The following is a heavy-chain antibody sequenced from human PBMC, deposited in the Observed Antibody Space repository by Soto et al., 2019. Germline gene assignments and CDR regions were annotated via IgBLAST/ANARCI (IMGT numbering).Heavy chain of an antibody. J-gene: IGHJ4*02. D-gene: IGHD2-21*02. CDR1: GFTFSSYG. Sequence: QVQLVESGGGVVQPGRSLRLSCAASGFTFSSYGMHWVRQAPGKGLEWVAVISYDGSNKYYADSVKGRFTISRDNSKNTLYLQMNSLRAEDTAVYYCARGGVVTNTGFDYWGQGTLVTVSS. CDR3: ARGGVVTNTGFDY. V-gene: IGHV3-30*03. CDR2: ISYDGSNK.